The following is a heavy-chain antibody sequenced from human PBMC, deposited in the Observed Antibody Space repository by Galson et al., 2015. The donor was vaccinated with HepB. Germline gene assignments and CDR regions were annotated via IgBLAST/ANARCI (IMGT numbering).Heavy chain of an antibody. Sequence: SLRLSCAASGFTFSSYAMSWVRQAPGKGLEWVSAISGSGGSTYYADSVKGRFTISRDNSKNTLYLQMNSLRAENTAVYYCAKQSKWGIVVVPAASDYWGQGTLVTVSS. D-gene: IGHD2-2*01. J-gene: IGHJ4*02. CDR1: GFTFSSYA. V-gene: IGHV3-23*01. CDR3: AKQSKWGIVVVPAASDY. CDR2: ISGSGGST.